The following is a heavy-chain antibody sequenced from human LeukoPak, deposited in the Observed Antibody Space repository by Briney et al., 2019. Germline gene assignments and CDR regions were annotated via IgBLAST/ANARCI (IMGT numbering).Heavy chain of an antibody. Sequence: SETLSLTCTVSGGSISNYYWGWIRQPAGKGLEWIGRIYTSGSTNYNPSLKSRLTMSVDMSKNQFSLQLSSVTAADTAVYYCARGCSSTSCYLRMDLWGQGTTVTVSS. J-gene: IGHJ6*02. D-gene: IGHD2-2*01. CDR1: GGSISNYY. CDR3: ARGCSSTSCYLRMDL. CDR2: IYTSGST. V-gene: IGHV4-4*07.